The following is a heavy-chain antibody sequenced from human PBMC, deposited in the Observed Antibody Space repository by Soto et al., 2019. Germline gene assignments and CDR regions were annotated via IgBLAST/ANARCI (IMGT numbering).Heavy chain of an antibody. CDR3: ARARATVTTFHYGMDV. D-gene: IGHD4-17*01. CDR2: IIPIFGTA. Sequence: PSVKVSCKASGGTFSSYAISRVQQAPGQGLEWMGGIIPIFGTANYAQKFQGRVTITADESTSTAYMELSSLRSEDTAVYYCARARATVTTFHYGMDVWGQGTTVTVSS. CDR1: GGTFSSYA. J-gene: IGHJ6*02. V-gene: IGHV1-69*13.